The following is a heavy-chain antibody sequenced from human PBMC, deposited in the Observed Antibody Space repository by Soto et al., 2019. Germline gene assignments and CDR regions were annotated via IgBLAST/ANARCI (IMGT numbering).Heavy chain of an antibody. CDR3: APNGAPGIAALFDY. J-gene: IGHJ4*02. CDR2: ISSSSSYT. Sequence: GSLLLPCSASGFTFSDYYMSWIRQAPGKGLEWVSYISSSSSYTNYADSVKGRFTISRDNAKNSLYLQMNSLRAEDTAVYYCAPNGAPGIAALFDYWGQGTLVTVYS. CDR1: GFTFSDYY. V-gene: IGHV3-11*06. D-gene: IGHD6-13*01.